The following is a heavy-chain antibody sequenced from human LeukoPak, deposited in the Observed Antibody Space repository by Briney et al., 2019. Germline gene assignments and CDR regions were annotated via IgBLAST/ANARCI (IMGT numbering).Heavy chain of an antibody. CDR2: ISGSGGST. CDR3: AKVGIAAAGNYAVTDYYFDY. D-gene: IGHD6-13*01. Sequence: QPGGSLRLSCAASGFTFSSYAMSWVRQAPGKGLEWVSAISGSGGSTYYADSVKGRFTISRDNSKNTLYLQMNSLRAEDTAVYYCAKVGIAAAGNYAVTDYYFDYWGQGTLVTVSS. V-gene: IGHV3-23*01. J-gene: IGHJ4*02. CDR1: GFTFSSYA.